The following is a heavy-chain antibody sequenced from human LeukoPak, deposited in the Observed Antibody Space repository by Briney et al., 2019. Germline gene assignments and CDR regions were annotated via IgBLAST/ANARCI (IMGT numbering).Heavy chain of an antibody. V-gene: IGHV4-4*07. CDR1: GGSINNYY. J-gene: IGHJ3*02. Sequence: TSETLSLTCTVSGGSINNYYWSWIRQPAGEGLEWIGRIYTRGGTNYNPSLKCRVTMSVDTSKNQFSLKLSSVTAADTAVYYCARGRYCSADICSGGDAFDIWGQGTMASVSS. CDR2: IYTRGGT. D-gene: IGHD2-15*01. CDR3: ARGRYCSADICSGGDAFDI.